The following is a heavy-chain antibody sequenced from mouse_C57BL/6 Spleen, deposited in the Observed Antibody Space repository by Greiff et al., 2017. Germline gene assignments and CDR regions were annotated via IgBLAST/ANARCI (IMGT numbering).Heavy chain of an antibody. CDR1: GYTFTDYN. D-gene: IGHD2-4*01. J-gene: IGHJ3*01. CDR2: INPNNGGT. CDR3: TIYYDYDLGAWFAY. Sequence: VQLQQSGPELVKPGASVKMSCKASGYTFTDYNMHWVKQSHGQSLEWIGYINPNNGGTSYNQKFKGKATLTVTKSSSTAYMELRSLTSEDSAVYYSTIYYDYDLGAWFAYWGQGTLVTVSA. V-gene: IGHV1-22*01.